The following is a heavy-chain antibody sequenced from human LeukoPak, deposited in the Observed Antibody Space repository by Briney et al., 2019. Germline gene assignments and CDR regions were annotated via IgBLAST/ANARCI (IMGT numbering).Heavy chain of an antibody. CDR1: GGSISDYY. CDR2: MDYSGST. CDR3: ARCKRGSGGPFDY. Sequence: PSETLSLTCTVSGGSISDYYWTWIRQSPGTGLEWIGYMDYSGSTAYNPSLKSRVTISIDTSKKQFSLELSSVTAADTAIYFCARCKRGSGGPFDYWGQGTLVTVSS. J-gene: IGHJ4*02. V-gene: IGHV4-59*08. D-gene: IGHD6-19*01.